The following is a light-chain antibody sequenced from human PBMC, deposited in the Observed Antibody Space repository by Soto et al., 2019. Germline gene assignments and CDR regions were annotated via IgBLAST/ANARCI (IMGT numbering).Light chain of an antibody. Sequence: VLTQSPGTLSLSPGDSATLSCRASQSVSSSYLAWYQQKPGQAPRLLIYGAYSRATGIPDRFSGSGSGTDFTLTISRLEPEDFAVYYCQQYGSSPSITFGQGTRLEIK. J-gene: IGKJ5*01. CDR3: QQYGSSPSIT. V-gene: IGKV3-20*01. CDR1: QSVSSSY. CDR2: GAY.